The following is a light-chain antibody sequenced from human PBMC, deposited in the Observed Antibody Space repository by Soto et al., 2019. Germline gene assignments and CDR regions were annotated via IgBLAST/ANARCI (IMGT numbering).Light chain of an antibody. CDR3: QQYNNWPPWT. Sequence: VMTQSPATLSLSLGESATLSCRASQSVRSNLAWYQQKPGQAPRVFIHSAYTRATGIPSRFSGTGSGTEFTLTISSLQSEDFAVYYCQQYNNWPPWTCGQGTKVDIK. J-gene: IGKJ1*01. CDR1: QSVRSN. V-gene: IGKV3-15*01. CDR2: SAY.